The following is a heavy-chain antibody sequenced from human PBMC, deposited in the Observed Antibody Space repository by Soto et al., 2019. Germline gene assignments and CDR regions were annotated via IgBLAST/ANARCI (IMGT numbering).Heavy chain of an antibody. J-gene: IGHJ5*02. D-gene: IGHD4-17*01. CDR2: ISSLSGNT. CDR1: HATFTGYT. V-gene: IGHV1-18*04. CDR3: ARGSVTSGRWFGT. Sequence: QVHLVQSETEVKEPGASVTVSCKTSHATFTGYTINWVRQAPGQGLEWLGWISSLSGNTYYARDFQGRLTMTTNTSATTAYMELRSLRSDHTAVYFCARGSVTSGRWFGTWGQGTLVTVSS.